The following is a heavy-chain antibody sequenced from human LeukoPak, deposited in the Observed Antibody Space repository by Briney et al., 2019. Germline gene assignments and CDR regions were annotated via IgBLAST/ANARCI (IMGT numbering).Heavy chain of an antibody. CDR3: ARRLKDYGSGSYPNYYYYYMDV. CDR1: GGSFSGYY. J-gene: IGHJ6*03. CDR2: INHSGST. Sequence: SETLSLTCAVYGGSFSGYYWSWIRQPPGKGLEWIGEINHSGSTNYSPSLKSRVTISVDTSKNQFSLKLSSVTAADTAVYYCARRLKDYGSGSYPNYYYYYMDVWGKGTTVTVSS. V-gene: IGHV4-34*01. D-gene: IGHD3-10*01.